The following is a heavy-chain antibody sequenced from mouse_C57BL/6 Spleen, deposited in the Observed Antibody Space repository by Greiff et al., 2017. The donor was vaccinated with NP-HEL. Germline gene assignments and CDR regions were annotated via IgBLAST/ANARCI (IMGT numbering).Heavy chain of an antibody. V-gene: IGHV1-55*01. Sequence: QVPPQKPGAEPVKPGTSVKMSCQASGYIFTSYWITWVKQRPGQDLEWIGDIYPGSGSTNNNEKLKRKATLTVDTSSSTAYMQLSSLTSEDSAVYYCAREGYGNSDYFDYWGQGTTLTVSS. J-gene: IGHJ2*01. CDR2: IYPGSGST. CDR1: GYIFTSYW. D-gene: IGHD2-10*02. CDR3: AREGYGNSDYFDY.